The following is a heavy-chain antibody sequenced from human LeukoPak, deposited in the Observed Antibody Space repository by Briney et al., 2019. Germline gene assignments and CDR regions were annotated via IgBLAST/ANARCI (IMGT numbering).Heavy chain of an antibody. Sequence: GGSLRLSCAVSGFTFSSYSMNWVRQTPGKGLEWVSYIRSASATTHYADSVKGRFTISRDNAKNSLYLQMNSLRAEDTAVYYCAKDFLYYYGSGSYWPTYDYWGQGTLVTVSS. J-gene: IGHJ4*02. CDR2: IRSASATT. D-gene: IGHD3-10*01. CDR1: GFTFSSYS. V-gene: IGHV3-48*04. CDR3: AKDFLYYYGSGSYWPTYDY.